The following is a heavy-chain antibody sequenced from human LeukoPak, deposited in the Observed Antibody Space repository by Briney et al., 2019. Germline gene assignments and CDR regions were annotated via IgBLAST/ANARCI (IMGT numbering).Heavy chain of an antibody. D-gene: IGHD3-10*01. CDR1: GFTFSSYG. V-gene: IGHV3-30*02. CDR2: IRYDGSNK. Sequence: GGSLRLSCAASGFTFSSYGMHWVRQAPGKGLEWVAFIRYDGSNKYYTDSVKGRFTISRDNSKNTLYLQMNSLRAEDTAVYCCAKDEATMVRGVISDYYYYMDVWGKGTTVTVSS. J-gene: IGHJ6*03. CDR3: AKDEATMVRGVISDYYYYMDV.